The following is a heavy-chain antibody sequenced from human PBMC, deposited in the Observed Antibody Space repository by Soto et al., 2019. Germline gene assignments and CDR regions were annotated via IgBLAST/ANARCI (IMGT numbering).Heavy chain of an antibody. V-gene: IGHV3-30*18. CDR2: ISYDGSNK. CDR3: AKDHHLARDIVLMVYAPPWFDP. Sequence: QVQLVESGGGVVQPGRSLRLSCAASGFTFSSYGMHWVRQAPGKGLEWVAVISYDGSNKYYADSVKGRFTISRDNSKNTLYLQMNSLRAEDTAVYYCAKDHHLARDIVLMVYAPPWFDPWGQGTLVTVSS. CDR1: GFTFSSYG. J-gene: IGHJ5*02. D-gene: IGHD2-8*01.